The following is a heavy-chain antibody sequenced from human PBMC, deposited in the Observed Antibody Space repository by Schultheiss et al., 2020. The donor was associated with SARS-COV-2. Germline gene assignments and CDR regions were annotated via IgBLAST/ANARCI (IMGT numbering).Heavy chain of an antibody. Sequence: SQTLSLTCTVSGGSISSSSYYWGWIRQPPGKGLEWIGSIYYSGSTNYNPSLKSRVTISVDTSKNQFSLKLSSVTAADTAVYYCARGAMDTAMVTYLEVTSSKATNFGYWGQGTLVTVSS. D-gene: IGHD5-18*01. CDR1: GGSISSSSYY. CDR3: ARGAMDTAMVTYLEVTSSKATNFGY. CDR2: IYYSGST. J-gene: IGHJ4*02. V-gene: IGHV4-39*07.